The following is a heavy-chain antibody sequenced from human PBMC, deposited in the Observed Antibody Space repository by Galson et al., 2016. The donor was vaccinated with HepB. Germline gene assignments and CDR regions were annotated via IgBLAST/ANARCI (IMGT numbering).Heavy chain of an antibody. D-gene: IGHD2-15*01. CDR3: ARSYRPAGYYYYGLDG. Sequence: SLRLSCAASGFIVSGYYMTWVRQAPGKGLEWVSVINSDGSTYYADSVKGRFTISKDNSKNAVFLQMTSLRVEDTAVYYCARSYRPAGYYYYGLDGWGPGTTVTVSS. CDR1: GFIVSGYY. J-gene: IGHJ6*02. CDR2: INSDGST. V-gene: IGHV3-66*01.